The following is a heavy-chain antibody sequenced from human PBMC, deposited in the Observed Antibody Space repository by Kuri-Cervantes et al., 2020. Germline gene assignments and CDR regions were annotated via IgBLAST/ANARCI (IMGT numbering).Heavy chain of an antibody. V-gene: IGHV3-20*04. Sequence: GESLKISCEASGFSFDDYGMSWVRQVPGKGLEWVSGINWIGISTGYADSVKGRFTVSRDNSKNSLYLQMNSLRAEDTALYYCVRDQKYYDSYGYNYFDYWGQGTLVTVSS. J-gene: IGHJ4*02. CDR2: INWIGIST. CDR3: VRDQKYYDSYGYNYFDY. D-gene: IGHD3-22*01. CDR1: GFSFDDYG.